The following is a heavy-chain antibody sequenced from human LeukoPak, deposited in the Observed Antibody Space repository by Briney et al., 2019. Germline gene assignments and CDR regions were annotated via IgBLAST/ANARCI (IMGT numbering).Heavy chain of an antibody. Sequence: GGTLRLSCVASGFNFQRYGMGWVRQAPGKGLEWVSATSGSADSTHYADSVRGRFTISRDNSKNILYLQMNSLRAEDTAVYYCAREFEATMAYWGQGTLVTVSS. CDR1: GFNFQRYG. CDR2: TSGSADST. V-gene: IGHV3-23*01. J-gene: IGHJ4*02. D-gene: IGHD5-12*01. CDR3: AREFEATMAY.